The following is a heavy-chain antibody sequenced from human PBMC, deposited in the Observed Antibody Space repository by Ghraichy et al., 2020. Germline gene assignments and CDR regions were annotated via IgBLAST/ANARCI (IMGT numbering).Heavy chain of an antibody. CDR1: GGSISSYY. CDR3: ARDGDATVTNRYYYYYYGMDV. CDR2: IYTSGST. V-gene: IGHV4-4*07. D-gene: IGHD4-17*01. J-gene: IGHJ6*02. Sequence: SETLSLTCTVSGGSISSYYWSWIRQPAGKGLEWIGRIYTSGSTNYNPSLKSRVTMSVDTSKNQFSLKLSSVTAADTAVYYCARDGDATVTNRYYYYYYGMDVWGQGTTVTVSS.